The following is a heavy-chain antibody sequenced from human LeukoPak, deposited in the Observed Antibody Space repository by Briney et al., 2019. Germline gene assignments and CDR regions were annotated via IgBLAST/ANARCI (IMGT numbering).Heavy chain of an antibody. J-gene: IGHJ3*02. CDR2: IYYIGST. Sequence: SETLSLICTVSGGSISSTSHYWGWIRQPPGKGLEWIGSIYYIGSTYYNSSLKSRVTISVDTSKNQFSLKLSSVTAADTAVYYCARLRSTSHDAFDIWGQGTMVTVSS. CDR1: GGSISSTSHY. V-gene: IGHV4-39*01. D-gene: IGHD2-2*01. CDR3: ARLRSTSHDAFDI.